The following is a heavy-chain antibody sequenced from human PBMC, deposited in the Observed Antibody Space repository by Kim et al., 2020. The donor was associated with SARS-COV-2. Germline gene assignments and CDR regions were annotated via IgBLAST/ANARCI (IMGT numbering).Heavy chain of an antibody. CDR1: GYTLTELS. V-gene: IGHV1-24*01. D-gene: IGHD6-13*01. CDR2: FDPEDGET. J-gene: IGHJ4*02. Sequence: ASVKVSCKVSGYTLTELSMHWVRQAPGKGLEWMGGFDPEDGETIYAQKFQGRVTMTEDTSTDTAYMELSSLRSEDTAVYYCATGRWGSSWYKGEPSFDYWGQGTLVTVSS. CDR3: ATGRWGSSWYKGEPSFDY.